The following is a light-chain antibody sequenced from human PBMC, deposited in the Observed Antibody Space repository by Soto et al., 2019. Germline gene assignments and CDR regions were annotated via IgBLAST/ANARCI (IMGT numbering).Light chain of an antibody. CDR2: APY. Sequence: DIQMTQSPSTLPASGGDRVTITCRASQGIDTSLAWYQQKPGKAPTLLIYAPYNFQSGVPSRFSGSGYGTHFTLTPSSLQPDAFETYYCQPSYSTPSFGQGTRLAIK. V-gene: IGKV1-39*01. J-gene: IGKJ5*01. CDR3: QPSYSTPS. CDR1: QGIDTS.